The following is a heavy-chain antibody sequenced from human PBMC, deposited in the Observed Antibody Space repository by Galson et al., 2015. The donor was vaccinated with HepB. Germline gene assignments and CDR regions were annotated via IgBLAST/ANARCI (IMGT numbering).Heavy chain of an antibody. J-gene: IGHJ4*02. Sequence: SLRLSCAASGFTFDDYAMHWVRQAPGKGLEWVSGISWNSGSIGYADSVKGRFTISRDNAKNSMYLQMNSLRAEDTALYYCAKDIGVGDSSGCFDYWGKGTLVTVSS. V-gene: IGHV3-9*01. D-gene: IGHD6-19*01. CDR1: GFTFDDYA. CDR3: AKDIGVGDSSGCFDY. CDR2: ISWNSGSI.